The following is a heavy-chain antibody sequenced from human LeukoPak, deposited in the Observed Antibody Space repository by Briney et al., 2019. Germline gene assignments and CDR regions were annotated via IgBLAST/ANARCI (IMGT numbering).Heavy chain of an antibody. J-gene: IGHJ4*02. Sequence: PSQTLSLTCTVSGGSISSGSYYWSWIRQPPGKGLEWIGEINHSGTTNYNPSLKSRVTMSVDTSKNQFSLKLTSLTAADMAVYYCSRYDSWGQGTLVTVSS. CDR2: INHSGTT. CDR3: SRYDS. D-gene: IGHD3-3*01. V-gene: IGHV4-31*03. CDR1: GGSISSGSYY.